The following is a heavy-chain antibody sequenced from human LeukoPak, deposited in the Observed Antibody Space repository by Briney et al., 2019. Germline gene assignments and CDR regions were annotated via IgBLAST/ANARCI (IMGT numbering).Heavy chain of an antibody. D-gene: IGHD6-6*01. J-gene: IGHJ6*03. V-gene: IGHV4-39*07. CDR1: GGSISRSSYY. CDR2: IYYSGST. CDR3: ARDNKGGIAARGRYYYYMDV. Sequence: PSETLSLTCTVSGGSISRSSYYWGWIRQPPGKGLEWIGSIYYSGSTYYNPSLKSRVTISVDTSKNQFSLKLSSVTAAATAVYYCARDNKGGIAARGRYYYYMDVWGKGTTVTVSS.